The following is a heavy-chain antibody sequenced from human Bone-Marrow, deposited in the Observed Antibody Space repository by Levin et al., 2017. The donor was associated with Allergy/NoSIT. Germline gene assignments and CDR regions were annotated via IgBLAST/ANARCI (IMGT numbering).Heavy chain of an antibody. D-gene: IGHD3-10*01. J-gene: IGHJ4*02. CDR2: IYWDDDE. Sequence: ESGPTLVKPTQTLTLTCTFSGFSLTTNGVGVGWIRQPPGKALEWLALIYWDDDERYSPSLKNRLTITKDTSKNEVVLTMTNMGPVDTCTYFCVHNDVQTFGEGFTYDSWGQGILVTVSS. CDR3: VHNDVQTFGEGFTYDS. V-gene: IGHV2-5*02. CDR1: GFSLTTNGVG.